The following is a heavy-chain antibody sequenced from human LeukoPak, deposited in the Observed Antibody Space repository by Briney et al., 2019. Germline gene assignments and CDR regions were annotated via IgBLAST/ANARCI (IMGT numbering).Heavy chain of an antibody. CDR2: TNADNGNT. CDR3: TRWTYYYDSGSYSH. J-gene: IGHJ4*02. D-gene: IGHD3-10*01. CDR1: GFTFTDYA. Sequence: GASVKVSCKASGFTFTDYAIHWVRQAPGQRLEWMGWTNADNGNTKYSQKFQDRVTITRDTSASTAYMELSSLRSEDTAVYYCTRWTYYYDSGSYSHWGQGTLVTVSS. V-gene: IGHV1-3*01.